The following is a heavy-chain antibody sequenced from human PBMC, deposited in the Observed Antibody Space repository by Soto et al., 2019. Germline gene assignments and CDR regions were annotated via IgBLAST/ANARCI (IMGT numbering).Heavy chain of an antibody. J-gene: IGHJ4*02. Sequence: GGSLRLSCAASGFTVTSNYMSWVRQAPGKGLEWVSVIYSGGSTYYADSVKGRFTISRDNSKNTLYLQMNSLRAEDTAVYYCAKRRTTVAERYCDYWGQGTLVTVSS. CDR2: IYSGGST. D-gene: IGHD6-19*01. CDR3: AKRRTTVAERYCDY. CDR1: GFTVTSNY. V-gene: IGHV3-66*01.